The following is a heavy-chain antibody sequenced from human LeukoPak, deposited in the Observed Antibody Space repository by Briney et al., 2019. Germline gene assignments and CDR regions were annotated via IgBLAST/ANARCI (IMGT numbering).Heavy chain of an antibody. V-gene: IGHV4-61*02. J-gene: IGHJ4*02. Sequence: SQTLSLTCTVSGGSISSGSYYWSWIRQPAGKGLEWIGRIYTSGSTSYNPSLKSRVTISVDTSKNQFSLKLSSVTAADTAVYYCARSGYYDILPGLLYFDYWGQGTLVTVSS. CDR1: GGSISSGSYY. D-gene: IGHD3-9*01. CDR2: IYTSGST. CDR3: ARSGYYDILPGLLYFDY.